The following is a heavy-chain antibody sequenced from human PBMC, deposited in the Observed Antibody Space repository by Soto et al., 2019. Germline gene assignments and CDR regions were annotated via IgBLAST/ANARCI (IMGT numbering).Heavy chain of an antibody. CDR2: LYYGRSA. CDR1: GDSISSYY. Sequence: QVQLQESGPGLVKPSETLSLTCAVSGDSISSYYCMWIRQPPGKGLESIGYLYYGRSANYNPSLKSRVTLSVDTSKNQCYLTLSSMTAADTAVYYCALRSMAVVPEYWGQGTLVTVSS. CDR3: ALRSMAVVPEY. D-gene: IGHD3-22*01. V-gene: IGHV4-59*01. J-gene: IGHJ4*02.